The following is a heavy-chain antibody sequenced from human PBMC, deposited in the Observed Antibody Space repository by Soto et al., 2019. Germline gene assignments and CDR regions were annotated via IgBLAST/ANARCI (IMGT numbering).Heavy chain of an antibody. CDR3: ARHPLRYFDWYNIEYYFDY. D-gene: IGHD3-9*01. J-gene: IGHJ4*02. CDR1: GGSISSSSYY. V-gene: IGHV4-39*01. CDR2: IYYSGRT. Sequence: QLQLQESGPGLVKPSETLSLTCTVSGGSISSSSYYWGWIRQPPGKGLEWIGSIYYSGRTYYNPSLKSRVTISVDTSKNQFSLKLSSVTAADTAVYYCARHPLRYFDWYNIEYYFDYWGQGTLVTVSS.